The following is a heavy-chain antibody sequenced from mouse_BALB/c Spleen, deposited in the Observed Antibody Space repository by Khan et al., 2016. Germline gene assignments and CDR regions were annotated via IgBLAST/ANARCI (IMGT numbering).Heavy chain of an antibody. D-gene: IGHD1-1*01. CDR2: IKNKANNHAT. CDR3: IRNYVAY. J-gene: IGHJ3*01. CDR1: GFTFSDAW. Sequence: EVKLEESGGGLVQPGGSMKLSCVASGFTFSDAWMDWVRQSPEKGLEWVAEIKNKANNHATYYAESVKGRFTISRDDSKSNVYLQMNRLRAEDTGIYYCIRNYVAYWGQGTLVTVSA. V-gene: IGHV6-6*01.